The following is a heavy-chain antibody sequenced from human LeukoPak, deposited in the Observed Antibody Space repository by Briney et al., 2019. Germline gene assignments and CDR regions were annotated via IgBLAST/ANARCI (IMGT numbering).Heavy chain of an antibody. D-gene: IGHD3-22*01. CDR1: GFTFSSHG. CDR2: IKSKTDGGTT. CDR3: TTFYHYYDSSGYYGTFDI. J-gene: IGHJ3*02. Sequence: GGSLRLSCAASGFTFSSHGMHWVRQAPGQGLEWVGRIKSKTDGGTTDYATPVKDRFTISRDDSKNTLYLQMNSLKTEDTSVYYCTTFYHYYDSSGYYGTFDIWGQGTMVTVSS. V-gene: IGHV3-15*01.